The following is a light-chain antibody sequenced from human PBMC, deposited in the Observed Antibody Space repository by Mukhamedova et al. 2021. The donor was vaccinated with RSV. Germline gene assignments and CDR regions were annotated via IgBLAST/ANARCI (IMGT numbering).Light chain of an antibody. CDR3: QQYNSYSYS. V-gene: IGKV1-5*03. Sequence: MGTITCRASQSISSWLAWYQQKPGKAPKLLIYKASSLESGVPSRFSGSGSGTEFTLTISSLQPDDFATYYCQQYNSYSYSFGQGTKL. CDR2: KAS. J-gene: IGKJ2*03. CDR1: QSISSW.